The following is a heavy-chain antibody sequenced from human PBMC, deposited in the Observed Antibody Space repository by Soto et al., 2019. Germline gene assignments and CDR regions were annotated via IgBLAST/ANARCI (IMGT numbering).Heavy chain of an antibody. D-gene: IGHD2-2*02. CDR2: ISSSGSTI. Sequence: GGSLRLSCAASGFTFSSYEMNWVRQAPGKGLEWVSYISSSGSTIYYADSVKGRFTISRDNAKNSLYLQMNSLRAEDTAVYYCARLDCSSTSCYRHYGMEVWGQGTTVTVSS. V-gene: IGHV3-48*03. J-gene: IGHJ6*02. CDR3: ARLDCSSTSCYRHYGMEV. CDR1: GFTFSSYE.